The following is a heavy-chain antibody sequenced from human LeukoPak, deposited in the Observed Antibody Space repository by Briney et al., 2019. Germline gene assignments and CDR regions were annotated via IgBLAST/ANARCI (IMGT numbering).Heavy chain of an antibody. CDR3: ARGGDIHLWINYYYYMDV. Sequence: ASVKVSCKASGGTFSSYAISWVRQAPGQGLEWMGGIIPIFGTANYAQKFQGRVTITADKSTSTAYMELSSLRSEDTAVYYCARGGDIHLWINYYYYMDVWGKGTTVTVSS. J-gene: IGHJ6*03. V-gene: IGHV1-69*06. D-gene: IGHD5-18*01. CDR1: GGTFSSYA. CDR2: IIPIFGTA.